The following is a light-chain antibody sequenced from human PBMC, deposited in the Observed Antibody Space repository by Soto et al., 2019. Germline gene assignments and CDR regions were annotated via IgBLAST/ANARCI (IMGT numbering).Light chain of an antibody. CDR1: QSVSSSY. CDR3: QQYGSSPNLRTYT. Sequence: EIVLTQSPGTLSLSPGERATLSCRASQSVSSSYLAWYQQKPGQAPRLLIYGASSRATGIPDRFSGSGSGTDFTLTISRLEPEDFAVYYCQQYGSSPNLRTYTFGQGTKLEIK. V-gene: IGKV3-20*01. CDR2: GAS. J-gene: IGKJ2*01.